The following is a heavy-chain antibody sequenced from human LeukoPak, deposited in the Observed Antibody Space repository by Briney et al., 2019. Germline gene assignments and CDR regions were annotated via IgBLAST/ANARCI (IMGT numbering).Heavy chain of an antibody. CDR1: GLILSSYE. J-gene: IGHJ4*02. D-gene: IGHD2-2*02. CDR2: ISSSSSTI. V-gene: IGHV3-48*01. CDR3: ASEIGYCSSTSCYNGIV. Sequence: GGSLRLSCAASGLILSSYEMNWVRQAPGKGLEWVSYISSSSSTIYYADSVKGRFTISGDNAKNSLYLQMNSLRAEDTAVYYCASEIGYCSSTSCYNGIVWGQGTLVTVSS.